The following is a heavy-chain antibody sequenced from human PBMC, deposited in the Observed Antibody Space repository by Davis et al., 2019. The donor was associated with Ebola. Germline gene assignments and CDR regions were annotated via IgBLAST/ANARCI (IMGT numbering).Heavy chain of an antibody. CDR3: ARGWLRVGMDV. CDR1: GDSVSSGG. J-gene: IGHJ6*04. Sequence: HSQTLSLTCVIFGDSVSSGGWNWIRQSPSRGLEWLGRTYYNSKWYNDYAVSVKSRITISPDTSKNQFSLQLNSVTPEDTALYYCARGWLRVGMDVWGEGTSVTVSS. V-gene: IGHV6-1*01. CDR2: TYYNSKWYN. D-gene: IGHD5-18*01.